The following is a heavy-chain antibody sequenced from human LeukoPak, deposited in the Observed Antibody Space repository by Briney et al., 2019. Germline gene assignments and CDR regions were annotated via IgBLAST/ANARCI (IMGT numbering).Heavy chain of an antibody. Sequence: GASVKVSCKASGYTFTNFDINWVRQAPGQGLEWVGWMNPVSGNAGSAQKHQGRVTLTTDTSTSTAYMELRSLRSDDTAGYYCARGSVKYYGSGSSNWFDPWGQGTLVTVSS. CDR2: MNPVSGNA. D-gene: IGHD3-10*01. J-gene: IGHJ5*02. CDR1: GYTFTNFD. CDR3: ARGSVKYYGSGSSNWFDP. V-gene: IGHV1-8*01.